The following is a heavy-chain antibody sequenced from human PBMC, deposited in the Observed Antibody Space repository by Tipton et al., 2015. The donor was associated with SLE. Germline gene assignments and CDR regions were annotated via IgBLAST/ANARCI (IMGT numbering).Heavy chain of an antibody. CDR1: GGSMNSYY. J-gene: IGHJ2*01. CDR2: IFYSGST. CDR3: ARDRAGVPNWSFDL. D-gene: IGHD6-19*01. Sequence: TLSLTCVVSGGSMNSYYWSWIRRPPGKGLEWIGYIFYSGSTNYNPSLKSRVTISIDTSKNQFSLNLSSVTAADTAVYYCARDRAGVPNWSFDLWGRGSRVTVSS. V-gene: IGHV4-59*01.